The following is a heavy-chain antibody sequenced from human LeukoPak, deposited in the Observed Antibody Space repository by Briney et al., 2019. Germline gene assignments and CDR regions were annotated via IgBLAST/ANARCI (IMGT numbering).Heavy chain of an antibody. CDR2: IYTTGST. D-gene: IGHD4-23*01. CDR1: GGSINNYY. J-gene: IGHJ5*01. V-gene: IGHV4-4*07. CDR3: ARIGGNFPSLDS. Sequence: PSETLSLTCTVSGGSINNYYWSWVRQPAGKGLEWVGRIYTTGSTNYTPSLKSRVTMPVDTSKNQFSPKLTSVTAADTAVYYCARIGGNFPSLDSWGQGILVTVSS.